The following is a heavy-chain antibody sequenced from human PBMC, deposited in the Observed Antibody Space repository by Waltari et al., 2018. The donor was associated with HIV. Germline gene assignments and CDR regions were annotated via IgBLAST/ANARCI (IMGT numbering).Heavy chain of an antibody. Sequence: QVQLQESGPGLVKPSETLSLTCNVSGDSITSNYCNWIRQTPGKELEGIGYISYSGNTKYLPSCKSRRRMSLVSSKSHFSLKLRSVTAADTAIYYCARVRRWVQFHGHYYFDYWGQGILVTVSS. D-gene: IGHD3-10*01. J-gene: IGHJ4*02. CDR1: GDSITSNY. CDR3: ARVRRWVQFHGHYYFDY. V-gene: IGHV4-59*01. CDR2: ISYSGNT.